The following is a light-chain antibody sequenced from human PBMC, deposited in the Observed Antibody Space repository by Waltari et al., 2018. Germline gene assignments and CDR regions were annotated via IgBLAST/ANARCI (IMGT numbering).Light chain of an antibody. CDR3: QQYNSFPKT. J-gene: IGKJ1*01. CDR2: KTS. V-gene: IGKV1-5*03. CDR1: QSVGVW. Sequence: DIQMTHSPSTLSPSVGDRVTITCRASQSVGVWLAWYQQNPGKAPKVLIYKTSSLESGVPSRFSGSGSGTEFTLTISNLQPADFATYYCQQYNSFPKTFGQGTKVEIK.